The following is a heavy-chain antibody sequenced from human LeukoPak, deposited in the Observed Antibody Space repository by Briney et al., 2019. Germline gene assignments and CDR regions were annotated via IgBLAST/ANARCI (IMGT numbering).Heavy chain of an antibody. V-gene: IGHV3-30*02. CDR2: IRHDGSNQ. J-gene: IGHJ6*02. CDR1: GFTFSSYG. Sequence: PGGSLRLSCAASGFTFSSYGMHWVRQAPGKGLEWVAFIRHDGSNQYYADSVKGRFTISRDNSKNTLYLHLNSLRAEDTAVYYCARVDFRGGYYDILTGYYPNHGMDVWGQGTTVTVSS. CDR3: ARVDFRGGYYDILTGYYPNHGMDV. D-gene: IGHD3-9*01.